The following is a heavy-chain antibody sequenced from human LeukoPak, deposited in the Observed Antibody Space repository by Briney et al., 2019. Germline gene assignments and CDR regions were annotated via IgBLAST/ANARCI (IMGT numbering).Heavy chain of an antibody. D-gene: IGHD3-22*01. V-gene: IGHV4-39*01. CDR2: IYYSGST. Sequence: PSETLSLTCTVSGGSISSSSYYWGWIRQPPGKGLEWIGSIYYSGSTYYNPSLKSRVTISVDTSKNQFSLKLSSVTAADTAVYYCARLSGYSFDYWGQGTLVTASS. CDR1: GGSISSSSYY. J-gene: IGHJ4*02. CDR3: ARLSGYSFDY.